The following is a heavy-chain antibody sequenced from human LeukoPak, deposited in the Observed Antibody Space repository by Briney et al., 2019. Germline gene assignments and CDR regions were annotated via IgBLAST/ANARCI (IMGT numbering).Heavy chain of an antibody. Sequence: GASVKVSCKASGFTFTSRSAVQWVRQARGQRLEWIGWIVVDSDNTNYAENFQERVTITRDMSASTSYMELSSLRAEDTAVYYCAKVMDAYDYVWGSYRPFDYWGQGTLVTVSS. V-gene: IGHV1-58*01. CDR2: IVVDSDNT. CDR1: GFTFTSRSA. J-gene: IGHJ4*02. D-gene: IGHD3-16*02. CDR3: AKVMDAYDYVWGSYRPFDY.